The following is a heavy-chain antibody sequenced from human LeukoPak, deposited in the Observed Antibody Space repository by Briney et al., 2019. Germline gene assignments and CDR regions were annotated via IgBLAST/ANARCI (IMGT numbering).Heavy chain of an antibody. CDR1: GYTFTGYY. D-gene: IGHD2-21*02. CDR3: ARDFCGGDCYSRSTYMDV. V-gene: IGHV1-2*06. Sequence: ASVKVSCKASGYTFTGYYMHWVRRAPGQGLEWMGRINPNSGGANYAQKFQGRVTMTRATSISTAYMEPSRLRSDDTAVYYCARDFCGGDCYSRSTYMDVWGKGTTVTVSS. CDR2: INPNSGGA. J-gene: IGHJ6*04.